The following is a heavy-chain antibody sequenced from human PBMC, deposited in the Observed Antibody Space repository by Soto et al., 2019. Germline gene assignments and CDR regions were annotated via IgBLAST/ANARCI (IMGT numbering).Heavy chain of an antibody. D-gene: IGHD6-19*01. J-gene: IGHJ4*02. V-gene: IGHV3-30-3*01. CDR2: ISYDGSNK. Sequence: QVQLVESGGGVVQPGRSLRLSCAASGFTFSSYAMHWVRQAPGKGLEWVAVISYDGSNKYYADSVKGRFTISRDNSKNTLYLPMNSLRAEDTAVYYCAISRAVAGNSVDYWGQGTLVTVSS. CDR3: AISRAVAGNSVDY. CDR1: GFTFSSYA.